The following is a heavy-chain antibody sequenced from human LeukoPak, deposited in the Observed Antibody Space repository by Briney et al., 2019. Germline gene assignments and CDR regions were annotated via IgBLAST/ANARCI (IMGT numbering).Heavy chain of an antibody. V-gene: IGHV3-48*03. CDR3: APRLAGEYYDSRMDDAFDI. CDR1: GFTFSSYV. D-gene: IGHD3-22*01. J-gene: IGHJ3*02. Sequence: GGSLTLSCAASGFTFSSYVMNWVRQAPGKGLEWVSYISSSGSTLYYPDFLKGRFTIPRHNAQHPLYLPMNSLRAEDTAVYYCAPRLAGEYYDSRMDDAFDIWGQGTMVTVSS. CDR2: ISSSGSTL.